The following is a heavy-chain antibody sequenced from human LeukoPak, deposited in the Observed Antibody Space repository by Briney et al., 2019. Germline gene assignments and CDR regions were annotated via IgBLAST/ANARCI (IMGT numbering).Heavy chain of an antibody. CDR2: IYYSGST. Sequence: PSQTLSLTCAVSGGSISSSSYYWGWIRQPPGKGLEWIGSIYYSGSTYYNPSLKSRVTISVDTSKNQFSLKLSSVTAADTAVYYCARDISYGDHDAFDIWGQGTMVTVSS. V-gene: IGHV4-39*07. D-gene: IGHD4-17*01. J-gene: IGHJ3*02. CDR3: ARDISYGDHDAFDI. CDR1: GGSISSSSYY.